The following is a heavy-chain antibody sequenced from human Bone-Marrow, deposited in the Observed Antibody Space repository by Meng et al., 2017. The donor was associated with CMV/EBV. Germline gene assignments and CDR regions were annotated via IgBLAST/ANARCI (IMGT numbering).Heavy chain of an antibody. CDR1: GGSFSGYY. J-gene: IGHJ6*02. CDR2: INHSGST. CDR3: ARARDIVVVPAVYYYYYYGMDV. D-gene: IGHD2-2*01. V-gene: IGHV4-34*01. Sequence: SETLSLTCAVYGGSFSGYYWSWIRQPPGKGLEWIGEINHSGSTNYHPSLKSRVTISVDTSKNQFALKLSSVTAADTAVYYCARARDIVVVPAVYYYYYYGMDVWGQGTTVTVSS.